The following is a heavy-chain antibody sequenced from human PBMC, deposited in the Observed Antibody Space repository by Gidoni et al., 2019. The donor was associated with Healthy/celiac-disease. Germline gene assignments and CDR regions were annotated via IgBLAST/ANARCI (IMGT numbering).Heavy chain of an antibody. CDR2: INPSGGST. D-gene: IGHD4-17*01. CDR3: ARSSNHHTTVTPWYFDY. CDR1: GYTLTSYY. J-gene: IGHJ4*02. V-gene: IGHV1-46*01. Sequence: QVQLVQSGAEVKKPGASVKVSCQVSGYTLTSYYMHWVRQAPGQGLEWMGIINPSGGSTSYAQKFQGRVTMTRDTSTSTVYMELSSLRSEDTAVYYCARSSNHHTTVTPWYFDYWGQGTLVTVSS.